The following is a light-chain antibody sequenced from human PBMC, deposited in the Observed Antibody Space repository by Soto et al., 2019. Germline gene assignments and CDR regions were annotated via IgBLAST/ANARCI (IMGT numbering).Light chain of an antibody. V-gene: IGLV1-40*01. J-gene: IGLJ1*01. CDR1: SSNIGARYD. CDR2: GDN. Sequence: QSVLTQPPSVSGAPGQRITISCTGSSSNIGARYDVHWYRQLPGTAPKLLLYGDNNRPSGVPDRFSGSRSGASASLAITGLQADDEADYFCKSYESSLNMVFGTGTKLTVL. CDR3: KSYESSLNMV.